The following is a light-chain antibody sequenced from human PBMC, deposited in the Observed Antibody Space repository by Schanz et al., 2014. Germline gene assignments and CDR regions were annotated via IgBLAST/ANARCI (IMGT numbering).Light chain of an antibody. CDR2: GAS. CDR1: QSVTNN. CDR3: QQRSNWPLT. V-gene: IGKV3-15*01. J-gene: IGKJ4*01. Sequence: EIVMTQSPATLSVSPGERATLSCRASQSVTNNLAWYQQKPGQAPRLLFYGASTRAPGIPARFSGSGSGTDFTLTISSLEPEDFAVYYCQQRSNWPLTFGGGTKVEIK.